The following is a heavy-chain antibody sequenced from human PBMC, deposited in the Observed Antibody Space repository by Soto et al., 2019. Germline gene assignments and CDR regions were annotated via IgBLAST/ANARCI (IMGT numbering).Heavy chain of an antibody. CDR2: IYYSGST. V-gene: IGHV4-39*01. D-gene: IGHD3-16*01. Sequence: SETLSLTCTFSGGSISSSSYYWGWIRQPPGKGLEWIGSIYYSGSTYYNPSLKSRVTISVDTSKNQFSLKLSSVTAADTAVYYCASCMITFGGVNQWWFAPWGQGTRVTVPS. J-gene: IGHJ5*02. CDR1: GGSISSSSYY. CDR3: ASCMITFGGVNQWWFAP.